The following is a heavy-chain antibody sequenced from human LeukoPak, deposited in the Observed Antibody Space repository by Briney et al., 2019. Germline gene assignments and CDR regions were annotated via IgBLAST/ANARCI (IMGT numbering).Heavy chain of an antibody. Sequence: SETLSLTCTVSGGPISSYYWTWVRQPPGKGLEWIGYIYHRGSANYNPSLKSRVTISVDTSKNQLSLTLSSVTAADAGVYYCARDGGSGSYRNFDYWGQGTLVTVSS. CDR1: GGPISSYY. J-gene: IGHJ4*02. CDR2: IYHRGSA. CDR3: ARDGGSGSYRNFDY. D-gene: IGHD1-26*01. V-gene: IGHV4-59*01.